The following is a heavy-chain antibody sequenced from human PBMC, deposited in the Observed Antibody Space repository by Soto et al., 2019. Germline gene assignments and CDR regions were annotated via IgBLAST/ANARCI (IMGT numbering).Heavy chain of an antibody. D-gene: IGHD1-1*01. J-gene: IGHJ5*01. CDR1: GYTFTNFD. Sequence: QVRLVQSGTEVKRPGASVRVSCKTSGYTFTNFDVNWVRQAAGRGLEWMGWMSPNSENKAYAQRFQGRISMTRDNSITTAYMELSSLRSEDTAVYYCVRGFGDRWNTGGSNWFDFWGQGTVVTVSS. CDR3: VRGFGDRWNTGGSNWFDF. CDR2: MSPNSENK. V-gene: IGHV1-8*01.